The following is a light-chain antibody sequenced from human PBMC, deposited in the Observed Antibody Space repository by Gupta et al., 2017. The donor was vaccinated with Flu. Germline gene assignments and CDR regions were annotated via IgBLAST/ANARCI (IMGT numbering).Light chain of an antibody. CDR2: GAS. V-gene: IGKV3-15*01. J-gene: IGKJ4*02. Sequence: VITQSQATLSVSPGERATLSCRASQSVSSNLAWYQQKPGQAPRLLIYGASTRATGIPARFSGSGSGTEFTLTISSLQSEDFAVYYCQQYNNWPPRTFGEGTKVEIK. CDR3: QQYNNWPPRT. CDR1: QSVSSN.